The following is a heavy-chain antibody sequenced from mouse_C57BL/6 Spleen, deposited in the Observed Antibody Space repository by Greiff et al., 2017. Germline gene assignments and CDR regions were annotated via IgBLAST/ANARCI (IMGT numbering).Heavy chain of an antibody. CDR2: ISYDGSN. CDR1: GYSITSGYY. Sequence: ESGPGLVKPSQSLSLTCSVTGYSITSGYYWNWIRQFPGNKLEWMGYISYDGSNNYNPSLKNRSSITRDTSKNQFFLKLNYVTTEDTATYYCASAGYYSNYRGFFAYWGQGTLVTVSA. CDR3: ASAGYYSNYRGFFAY. D-gene: IGHD2-5*01. J-gene: IGHJ3*01. V-gene: IGHV3-6*01.